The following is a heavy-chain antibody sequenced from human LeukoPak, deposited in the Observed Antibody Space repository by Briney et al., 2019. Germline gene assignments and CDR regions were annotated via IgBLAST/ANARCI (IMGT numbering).Heavy chain of an antibody. D-gene: IGHD4-17*01. J-gene: IGHJ4*02. CDR1: GYSFSDNY. Sequence: ASVKVSCKASGYSFSDNYMHWVRQAPGQGLELLGWINPNTGGTNFAQKFQGRVTMTRDTSISTAYMELSGLRSDDTAVYYCAREVYGDSSFDYWGQEALLTASS. V-gene: IGHV1-2*02. CDR2: INPNTGGT. CDR3: AREVYGDSSFDY.